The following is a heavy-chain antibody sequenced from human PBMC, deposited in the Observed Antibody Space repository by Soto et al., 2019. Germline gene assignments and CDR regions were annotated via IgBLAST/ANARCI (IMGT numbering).Heavy chain of an antibody. V-gene: IGHV1-18*01. Sequence: QVQLVQSGAEVKKSGASVKVSCKASGYTFTSYGISWVRQAPGQGLEWMGWISAYSGITNYAQKVQGRVTMTRDTSTRTAYMELRSLRSDATAVYYCARIAAHKGSFYYYGMDVWGQGTTVTVSS. J-gene: IGHJ6*02. CDR3: ARIAAHKGSFYYYGMDV. CDR1: GYTFTSYG. CDR2: ISAYSGIT. D-gene: IGHD2-21*01.